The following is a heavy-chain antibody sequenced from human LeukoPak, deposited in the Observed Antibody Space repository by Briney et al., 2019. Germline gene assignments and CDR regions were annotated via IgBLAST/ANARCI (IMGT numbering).Heavy chain of an antibody. J-gene: IGHJ6*03. V-gene: IGHV1-2*02. CDR2: INPNSGGT. Sequence: ASVKVSCKASGYIFSSYDINWARQATGQGLEWMGWINPNSGGTNYAQKFQGRLTMTRDTYISTAHTELIRLGSVDRAGNYCXXXXXXGYYYDAPRRIMDVWGKGTTVTVSS. CDR1: GYIFSSYD. D-gene: IGHD3-22*01. CDR3: XXXXXXGYYYDAPRRIMDV.